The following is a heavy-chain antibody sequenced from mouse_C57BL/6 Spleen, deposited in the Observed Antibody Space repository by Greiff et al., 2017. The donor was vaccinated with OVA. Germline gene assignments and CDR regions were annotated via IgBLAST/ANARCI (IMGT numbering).Heavy chain of an antibody. V-gene: IGHV1-50*01. CDR3: ARIGDYYYGISYEAWFAD. CDR2: IDPSDSYT. D-gene: IGHD1-1*01. CDR1: GYTFTSYW. Sequence: VQLQQPGAELVKPGASVKLSCKASGYTFTSYWMQWVKQRPGQGLEWIGEIDPSDSYTNYNQKFKGKATLTVDTSSSTAYMQLSSLTSEDSAVYYCARIGDYYYGISYEAWFADWGQGTLVTVSA. J-gene: IGHJ3*01.